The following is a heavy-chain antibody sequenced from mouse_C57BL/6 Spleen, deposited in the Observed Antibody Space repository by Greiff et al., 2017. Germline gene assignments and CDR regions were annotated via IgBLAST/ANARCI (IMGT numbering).Heavy chain of an antibody. J-gene: IGHJ4*01. CDR2: IDPNSGGT. CDR1: GYTFTSYW. V-gene: IGHV1-72*01. CDR3: AKATVEAHCAMDY. Sequence: QVQLQQPGAELVKPGASVKLSCKASGYTFTSYWMHWVKQRPGRGLEWIGRIDPNSGGTKYNEKFKSKATLTADKPSSIAYMQLSSLTSEYSAVYYGAKATVEAHCAMDYWGQGTSVTVSS. D-gene: IGHD1-1*01.